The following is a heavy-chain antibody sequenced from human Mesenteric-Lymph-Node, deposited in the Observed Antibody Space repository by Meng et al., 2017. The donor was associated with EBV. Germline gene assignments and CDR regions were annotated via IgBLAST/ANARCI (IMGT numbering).Heavy chain of an antibody. CDR3: AKRSGATETVDN. CDR1: GFTFSVYG. J-gene: IGHJ4*02. Sequence: VQLVEAGGGVVQPGRSLRLFCEVSGFTFSVYGMHWVRQAPGKGLEWVGVILSDGRDKYSTDSVKGRFTISRDNSKNMLFLQMNNLTPEDTAVYYCAKRSGATETVDNWGQGTLVTVSS. V-gene: IGHV3-30*18. D-gene: IGHD1-26*01. CDR2: ILSDGRDK.